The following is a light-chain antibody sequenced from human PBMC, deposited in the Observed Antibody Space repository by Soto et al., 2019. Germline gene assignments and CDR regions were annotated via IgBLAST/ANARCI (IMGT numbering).Light chain of an antibody. J-gene: IGLJ1*01. CDR2: GDR. CDR1: RSNIGAGYD. V-gene: IGLV1-40*01. Sequence: QSVLTQPPSVSGAPGQRVTISCTGSRSNIGAGYDVHWYRQLPGTAPKLLIYGDRNRPSGVPDRFSGSKSGTSASLAITGLQAEDEADYYCQSYDSNLSASVYVFGTGTKLTVL. CDR3: QSYDSNLSASVYV.